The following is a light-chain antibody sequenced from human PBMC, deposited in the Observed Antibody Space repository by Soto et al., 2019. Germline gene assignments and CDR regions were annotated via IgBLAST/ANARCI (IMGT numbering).Light chain of an antibody. CDR2: EVS. Sequence: QSALTQPASVSGSPGQSITICCSGTSSDVGGYNYVSWYQQHPGKAPKLMIYEVSNRPSGVSNRFSGSKSGNTASLTISGLQTEDESDYYCSSYTSSGTLVVFGGGTQLTVL. CDR3: SSYTSSGTLVV. J-gene: IGLJ2*01. V-gene: IGLV2-14*01. CDR1: SSDVGGYNY.